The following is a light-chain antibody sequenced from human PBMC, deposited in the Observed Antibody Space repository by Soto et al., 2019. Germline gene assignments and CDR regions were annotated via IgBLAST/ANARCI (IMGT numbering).Light chain of an antibody. CDR2: DAS. Sequence: EIVLTQSPGTLSLSPGERATLSCRASQSVSSTYLAWYQQKPGQAPRLLIYDASSRATGIPDRFSGSGSGTDFTLTISRLEPEDFAVYSCQQYAVSLLTFGGGTKVDI. CDR3: QQYAVSLLT. CDR1: QSVSSTY. V-gene: IGKV3-20*01. J-gene: IGKJ4*01.